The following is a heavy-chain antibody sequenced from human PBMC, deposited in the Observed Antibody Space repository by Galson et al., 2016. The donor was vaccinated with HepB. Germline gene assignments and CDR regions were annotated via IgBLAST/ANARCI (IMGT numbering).Heavy chain of an antibody. CDR2: IGSSSATI. J-gene: IGHJ3*02. D-gene: IGHD6-13*01. Sequence: SLRLSCAASGFIFSNYAMSWVRQAPGKGLEWISYIGSSSATIFYADSVKGRFTISRDNDKNSLHLQMNILRAEDTALYYCARGRGSNWRDAFDIWGQGTMVTVSS. V-gene: IGHV3-48*04. CDR1: GFIFSNYA. CDR3: ARGRGSNWRDAFDI.